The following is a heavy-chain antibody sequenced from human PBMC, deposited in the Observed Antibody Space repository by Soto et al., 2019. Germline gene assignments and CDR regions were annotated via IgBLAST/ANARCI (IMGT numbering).Heavy chain of an antibody. Sequence: ETLSLTCTVSGGSISGSYWSWIRRTPGKVLEWVGYIHYSGSTNYNPSLKSRVTMSVDSAKNQFSLQLSSVTAADTAVYFCTKYRRTAAEGYSCDYWCQGARVTVSS. D-gene: IGHD2-15*01. V-gene: IGHV4-59*01. CDR1: GGSISGSY. CDR3: TKYRRTAAEGYSCDY. CDR2: IHYSGST. J-gene: IGHJ4*02.